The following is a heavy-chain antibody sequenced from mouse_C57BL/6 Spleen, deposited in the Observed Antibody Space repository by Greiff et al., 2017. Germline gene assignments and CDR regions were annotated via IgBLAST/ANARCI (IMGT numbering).Heavy chain of an antibody. CDR3: TRKIDGYYPAWFAY. D-gene: IGHD2-3*01. CDR1: GFTFSDAW. Sequence: EVMLVESGGGLVQPGGSMKLSCAASGFTFSDAWMDWVRQSPEKGLEWVAEIRNKANNHATYYAESVKGRFTISRDDSKSSVYLQMNSLRAEDTGIYYCTRKIDGYYPAWFAYWGQGTLVTVSA. J-gene: IGHJ3*01. V-gene: IGHV6-6*01. CDR2: IRNKANNHAT.